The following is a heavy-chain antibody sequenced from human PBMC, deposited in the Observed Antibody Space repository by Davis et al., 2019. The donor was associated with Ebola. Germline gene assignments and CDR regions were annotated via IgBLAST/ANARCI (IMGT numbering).Heavy chain of an antibody. Sequence: SVPVSCKASGYTFTSYAMHWVRQAPGQRLEWLGWINAGNGNTKYSQKFQGRVTITRDTSASTAYMELSSLRSEDTAVYYCARAQFPTTSDHWGQGTLVTVSS. J-gene: IGHJ4*02. D-gene: IGHD1-1*01. CDR3: ARAQFPTTSDH. CDR1: GYTFTSYA. V-gene: IGHV1-3*01. CDR2: INAGNGNT.